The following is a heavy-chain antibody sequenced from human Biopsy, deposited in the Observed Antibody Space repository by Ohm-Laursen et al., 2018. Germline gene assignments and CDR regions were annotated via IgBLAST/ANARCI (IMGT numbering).Heavy chain of an antibody. CDR1: GGTFNNYG. Sequence: SSVKVSCKASGGTFNNYGITWVRQAPGQGLEWVGRIISMVGTPKYAQKFQGRATITVDKSTGTAYLDLSSLKSEDTAVYYCARDKTVLNYYFASDVWGQGTTVTVSS. CDR2: IISMVGTP. CDR3: ARDKTVLNYYFASDV. J-gene: IGHJ6*01. D-gene: IGHD2/OR15-2a*01. V-gene: IGHV1-69*04.